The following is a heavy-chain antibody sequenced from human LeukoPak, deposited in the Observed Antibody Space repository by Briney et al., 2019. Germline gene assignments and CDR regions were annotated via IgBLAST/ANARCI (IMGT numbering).Heavy chain of an antibody. CDR2: IYHSGSS. V-gene: IGHV4-34*01. J-gene: IGHJ4*02. Sequence: PSETLSLTCAVSGGSFSGYSWSWLRQPPGKGLEWIGNIYHSGSSYYNPSLKSRVTISVDTSKNQFSLKLSSVTAADTAVYLCARGSVYSSSSVLPPFDYWGQGTLVTVSS. D-gene: IGHD6-6*01. CDR1: GGSFSGYS. CDR3: ARGSVYSSSSVLPPFDY.